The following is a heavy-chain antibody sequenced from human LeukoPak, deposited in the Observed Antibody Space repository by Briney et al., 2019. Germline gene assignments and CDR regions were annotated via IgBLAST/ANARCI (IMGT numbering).Heavy chain of an antibody. V-gene: IGHV1-24*01. Sequence: ASVKVSCKVSGYTLTELSMHWVRQAPGKGLEWMGGFDPEDGETIYARKFQGRVTMTEDTSTDTAYMELSSLRSEDTAVYYCATEEGLGRFNDAFDIWGQGTMVTVSS. J-gene: IGHJ3*02. CDR1: GYTLTELS. CDR2: FDPEDGET. CDR3: ATEEGLGRFNDAFDI. D-gene: IGHD3-10*01.